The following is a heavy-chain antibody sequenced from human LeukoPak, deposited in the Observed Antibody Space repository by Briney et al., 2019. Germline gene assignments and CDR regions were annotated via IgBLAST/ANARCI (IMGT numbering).Heavy chain of an antibody. CDR2: ISYDGSNK. V-gene: IGHV3-30*04. J-gene: IGHJ4*02. Sequence: GGSLRPSCAASGFTFSSYAMHWVRQAPGKGLEWVAVISYDGSNKYYADSVKGRFTISRDNSKNTLYLQMNSLRAEDTAVYYCASIPEGGLVLGEDYWGQGTLVTVSS. D-gene: IGHD6-19*01. CDR1: GFTFSSYA. CDR3: ASIPEGGLVLGEDY.